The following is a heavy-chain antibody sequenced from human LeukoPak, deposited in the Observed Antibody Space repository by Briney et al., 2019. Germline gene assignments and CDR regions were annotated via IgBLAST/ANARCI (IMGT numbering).Heavy chain of an antibody. CDR3: ARASGPVANLIDY. CDR1: GGSISSYY. J-gene: IGHJ4*02. CDR2: IYYSGST. V-gene: IGHV4-59*01. D-gene: IGHD4-23*01. Sequence: SETLSLTCTVSGGSISSYYWSWIRQPPGKGLEWIGYIYYSGSTNYNPSLKSRVTISVDTSKNQFSLKLSSVTAADTAVYYCARASGPVANLIDYWGQGTLVIVSS.